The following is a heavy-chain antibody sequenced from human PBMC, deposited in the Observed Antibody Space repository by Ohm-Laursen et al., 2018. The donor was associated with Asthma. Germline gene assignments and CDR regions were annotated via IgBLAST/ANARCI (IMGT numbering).Heavy chain of an antibody. J-gene: IGHJ6*02. CDR2: ITHAGYA. CDR3: ARFRATVFAVIKKFYGMDV. Sequence: SDTLSPTCTASGDSFGAYYFSWIRQLPGQGLEWIGEITHAGYANYNASLESRVTISVDTSKEQFPLIVNSVTHADTAVYYCARFRATVFAVIKKFYGMDVWGQGTTVTVSS. CDR1: GDSFGAYY. D-gene: IGHD3-3*01. V-gene: IGHV4-34*01.